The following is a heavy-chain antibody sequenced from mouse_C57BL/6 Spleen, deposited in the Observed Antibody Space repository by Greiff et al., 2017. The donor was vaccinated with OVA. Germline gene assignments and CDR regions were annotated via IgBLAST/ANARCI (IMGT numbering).Heavy chain of an antibody. V-gene: IGHV5-17*01. Sequence: EVQLMESGGGLVKPGGSLKLSCAASGFTFSDYGMHWVRQAPEKGLEWVAYISSGSSTIYYADTVKGRFTISRDNAKNTLFLQMTSLRSEDTAMYYCARGITTVVADAMDYWGQGTSVTVSS. D-gene: IGHD1-1*01. CDR3: ARGITTVVADAMDY. CDR1: GFTFSDYG. J-gene: IGHJ4*01. CDR2: ISSGSSTI.